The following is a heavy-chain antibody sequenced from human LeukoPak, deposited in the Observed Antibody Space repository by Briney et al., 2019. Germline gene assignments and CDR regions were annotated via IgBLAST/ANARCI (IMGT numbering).Heavy chain of an antibody. V-gene: IGHV4-34*01. J-gene: IGHJ4*02. CDR1: GGSFSGCH. Sequence: PSETLSLTCAVYGGSFSGCHWSWIRQPPGKGLEWIGEVNHSGSTNYNPSLKSRVTISVDTSKNQFSLKLSSVTAADTAVYYCARRPRSNLRIGKPNSSGWYSFDYWGQGTLVTVSS. CDR2: VNHSGST. CDR3: ARRPRSNLRIGKPNSSGWYSFDY. D-gene: IGHD6-19*01.